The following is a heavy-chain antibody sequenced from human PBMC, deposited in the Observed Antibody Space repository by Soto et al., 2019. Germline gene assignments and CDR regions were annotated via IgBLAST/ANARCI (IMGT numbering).Heavy chain of an antibody. Sequence: QVQLRESGPGLVKPSETLSLTCTVSGGSVSRDSYYWIWIRQPPGKGLEWIGYISNSGSTKYNPSLESRVTISIDASKNHLSLTMSSVTAADTAVYYCARATYYYESQFDYLGQGTLVTVSS. J-gene: IGHJ4*02. V-gene: IGHV4-61*03. D-gene: IGHD3-22*01. CDR2: ISNSGST. CDR3: ARATYYYESQFDY. CDR1: GGSVSRDSYY.